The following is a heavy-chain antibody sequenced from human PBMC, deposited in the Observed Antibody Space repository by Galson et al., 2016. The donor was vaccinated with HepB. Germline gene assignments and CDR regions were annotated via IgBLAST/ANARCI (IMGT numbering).Heavy chain of an antibody. V-gene: IGHV3-73*01. J-gene: IGHJ6*02. CDR1: GFTFSDSA. D-gene: IGHD3-10*01. CDR2: IRSKSNNYAT. Sequence: LRLSCAASGFTFSDSAMHWVRQASGKGLEWVGLIRSKSNNYATAYAASVKGRFTISRDDSKRMAFLQMNSLKTEDTAVYYCTRVGYRLWFGAPIKDYGMDVWGQGTTVTVSS. CDR3: TRVGYRLWFGAPIKDYGMDV.